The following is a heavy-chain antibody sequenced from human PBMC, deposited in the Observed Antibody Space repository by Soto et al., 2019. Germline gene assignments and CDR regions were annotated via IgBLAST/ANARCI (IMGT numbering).Heavy chain of an antibody. Sequence: QVQLQESGPGLVKPSETLSLTCTVSGGSISSYYWSWIRQPPGKGLEWIGYIYYSGSTNYNPSLKGRVTISVDTSKNQFSLKLSSVTAADTAVYYCARDVAVGLFDYWGQGTLVTVSS. V-gene: IGHV4-59*01. CDR1: GGSISSYY. D-gene: IGHD6-19*01. CDR2: IYYSGST. CDR3: ARDVAVGLFDY. J-gene: IGHJ4*02.